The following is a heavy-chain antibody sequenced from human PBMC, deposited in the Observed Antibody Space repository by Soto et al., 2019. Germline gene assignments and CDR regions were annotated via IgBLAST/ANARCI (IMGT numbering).Heavy chain of an antibody. V-gene: IGHV4-39*01. D-gene: IGHD6-6*01. Sequence: QVQLHESGPGLVKPSETLSLTCTVSDGSITSSSYYWGWIRQPPGKELEWIGRIYYRGKTYYNPSLQSRLTISVDTSKNQLSMTLSSATAADTAVYYCDSSSPGIENDYWGQGTLVTVSS. CDR1: DGSITSSSYY. CDR3: DSSSPGIENDY. J-gene: IGHJ4*02. CDR2: IYYRGKT.